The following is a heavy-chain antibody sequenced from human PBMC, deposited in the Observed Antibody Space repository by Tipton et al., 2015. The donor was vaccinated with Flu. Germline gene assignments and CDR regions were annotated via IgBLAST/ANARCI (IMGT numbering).Heavy chain of an antibody. D-gene: IGHD1-1*01. CDR3: ARVWSSFVATASLDY. J-gene: IGHJ4*02. Sequence: TLSLTCTVSGYSISSGYYWGWIRQPPGKGLEWIGSIYHSGSTYYNPSLKSRVTISVRMSKDQFSLKLASVTAADTAVYYCARVWSSFVATASLDYWGRGTLVTVSS. CDR2: IYHSGST. CDR1: GYSISSGYY. V-gene: IGHV4-38-2*02.